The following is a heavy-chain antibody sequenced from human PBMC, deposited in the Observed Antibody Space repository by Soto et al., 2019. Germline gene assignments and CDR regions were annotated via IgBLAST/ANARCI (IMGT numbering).Heavy chain of an antibody. V-gene: IGHV3-7*01. J-gene: IGHJ4*02. CDR3: GRDPGYGALDY. CDR2: INQDGSVK. Sequence: EVQLVDSGGDLVQPGGSLRLSCAASGFTFSHYWMTWVRQAPGKGLEWVANINQDGSVKTYLDSMKGRLTISRDNAQDSLYLQMDSLRDEDTDVYYCGRDPGYGALDYWGQGTLVTVSA. D-gene: IGHD4-17*01. CDR1: GFTFSHYW.